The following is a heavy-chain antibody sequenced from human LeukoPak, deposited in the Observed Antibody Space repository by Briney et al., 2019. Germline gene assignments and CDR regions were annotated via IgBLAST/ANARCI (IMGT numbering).Heavy chain of an antibody. V-gene: IGHV1-2*02. J-gene: IGHJ4*02. CDR1: GHTFTGYY. CDR2: INPNSGGT. CDR3: TGGLSIATRPAYYFDY. D-gene: IGHD6-6*01. Sequence: ASVKVSCKASGHTFTGYYMHWVRQAPGQGFEWMGWINPNSGGTNYAQKFQGRVTMTRDTSISTAYMELTSLRSDDTAVYYCTGGLSIATRPAYYFDYWGQGTLVTVSS.